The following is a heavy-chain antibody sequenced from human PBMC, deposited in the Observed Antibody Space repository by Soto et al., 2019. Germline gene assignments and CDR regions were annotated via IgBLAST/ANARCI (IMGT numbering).Heavy chain of an antibody. V-gene: IGHV1-69*13. CDR1: GGSFSNFG. CDR3: AREGSGYNF. CDR2: IVPVFGRP. Sequence: SVKVSCKASGGSFSNFGISWVRQAPGQGLEWMGGIVPVFGRPNYAQRFRGRLTITADESASTGYMGLIGLRSDDTSVYYCAREGSGYNFWGQGTQVTDSS. J-gene: IGHJ4*02. D-gene: IGHD5-12*01.